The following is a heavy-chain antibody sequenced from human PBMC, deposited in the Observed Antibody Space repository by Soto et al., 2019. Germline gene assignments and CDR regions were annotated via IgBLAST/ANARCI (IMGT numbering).Heavy chain of an antibody. V-gene: IGHV1-3*01. J-gene: IGHJ5*02. CDR2: INAGNGNT. CDR3: ARDFIEAVAGLYNWFDP. Sequence: ASVKVSCKASGYTFTSYAMHWVRQAPGQRLEWMGWINAGNGNTKYSQKFQGRVTITRDTSASTAYMELSSLRSEDTAVYYCARDFIEAVAGLYNWFDPWGQGXLVTVYS. D-gene: IGHD6-19*01. CDR1: GYTFTSYA.